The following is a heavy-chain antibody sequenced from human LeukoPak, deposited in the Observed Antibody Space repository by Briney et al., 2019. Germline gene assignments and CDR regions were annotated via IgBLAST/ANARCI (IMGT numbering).Heavy chain of an antibody. V-gene: IGHV3-23*01. Sequence: PGRSLRLSCAASGFTFSSYGMHWVRQAPGKGLEWVSAISGSGGSTYYADSVKGRFTISRDNSKNTLYLQMNSLRAEDTAVYYCAKDHSGVITFGGLLPVWGQGTLVTVSS. CDR3: AKDHSGVITFGGLLPV. CDR1: GFTFSSYG. CDR2: ISGSGGST. J-gene: IGHJ4*02. D-gene: IGHD3-16*01.